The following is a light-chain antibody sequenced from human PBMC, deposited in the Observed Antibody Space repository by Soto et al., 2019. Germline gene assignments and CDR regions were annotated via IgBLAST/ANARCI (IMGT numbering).Light chain of an antibody. CDR1: QSLLHSNGYNY. CDR2: LGS. Sequence: DIVMTQSPLSLPVTPGEPASISCRSSQSLLHSNGYNYLDWYLQKPGQSPQLLIYLGSNRASGVTDRFSGSGSGTDFTLKISRVEAEDVGVYYCIQPLQSWTFGQGTKV. V-gene: IGKV2-28*01. CDR3: IQPLQSWT. J-gene: IGKJ1*01.